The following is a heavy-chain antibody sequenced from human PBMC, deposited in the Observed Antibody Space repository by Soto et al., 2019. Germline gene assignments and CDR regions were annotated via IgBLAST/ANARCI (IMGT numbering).Heavy chain of an antibody. J-gene: IGHJ4*02. V-gene: IGHV3-7*01. D-gene: IGHD6-13*01. CDR1: GFTFSSYW. Sequence: GGSLRLSCAASGFTFSSYWMSWVRQAPGKGLEWVANIKQDGSEKYYVDSVKGRFTISRDNAKNSLYLQMNSLRAEDTAVYYCAREEGIAAYSLDYWGQGTLVTVSS. CDR3: AREEGIAAYSLDY. CDR2: IKQDGSEK.